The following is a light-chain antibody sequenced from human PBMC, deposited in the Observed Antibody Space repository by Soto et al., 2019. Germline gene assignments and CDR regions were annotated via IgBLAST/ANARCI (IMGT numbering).Light chain of an antibody. CDR1: QSVSRSY. CDR2: GAF. J-gene: IGKJ4*01. CDR3: QQYASSPLT. V-gene: IGKV3-20*01. Sequence: EIVLTQSPGTLSLSPGEKATLSCQARQSVSRSYLAWYQQKFGQAPRLLIYGAFSRATGIPDRFSGSGSGTDFTLTISRLEPEYCAVYDCQQYASSPLTFGGGTKVEIK.